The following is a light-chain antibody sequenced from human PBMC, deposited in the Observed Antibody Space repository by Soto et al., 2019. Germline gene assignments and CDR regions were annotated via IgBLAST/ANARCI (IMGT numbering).Light chain of an antibody. CDR3: QQFNYSAHWA. V-gene: IGKV3-15*01. CDR1: QIFRSK. Sequence: EILVTQSAVTLSVPGRRRGTLSCRSSQIFRSKLAWCQRKPGQAHRLIMYDGSNRANGIPARFSGSGSGTQFTPTIRTLQLERFAVYSCQQFNYSAHWAFRKGTQLDIK. CDR2: DGS. J-gene: IGKJ5*01.